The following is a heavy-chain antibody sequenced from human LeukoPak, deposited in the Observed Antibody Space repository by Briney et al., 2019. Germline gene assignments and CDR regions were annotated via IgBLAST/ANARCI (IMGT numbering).Heavy chain of an antibody. J-gene: IGHJ5*02. D-gene: IGHD6-13*01. V-gene: IGHV4-61*05. CDR3: ARHKYSSSWYRFDP. CDR1: GGSISSSSYY. Sequence: SETLSLTCTVSGGSISSSSYYWGWIRQPPGKGLEWIGYIYYSGSTNYNPSLKSRVTISVDTSKNQFSLKLSSVTAADTAVYYCARHKYSSSWYRFDPWGQGTLVTVSS. CDR2: IYYSGST.